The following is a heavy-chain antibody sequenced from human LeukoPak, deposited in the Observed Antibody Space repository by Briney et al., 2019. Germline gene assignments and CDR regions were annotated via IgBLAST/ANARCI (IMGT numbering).Heavy chain of an antibody. CDR1: GGTFSSYA. J-gene: IGHJ5*02. CDR2: ISTYNGNA. V-gene: IGHV1-18*01. Sequence: ASVKVSCKASGGTFSSYAISWVRQAPGQGLEWMGWISTYNGNANYAQKFQGRVTMTTDTSTSTAYMELRSLRSDDTAVYYCAREYIAAKYTWFDPWGQGTLVTVSS. CDR3: AREYIAAKYTWFDP. D-gene: IGHD6-13*01.